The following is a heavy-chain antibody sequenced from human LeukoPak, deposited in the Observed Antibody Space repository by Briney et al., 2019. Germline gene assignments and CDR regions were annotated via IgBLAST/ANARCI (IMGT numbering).Heavy chain of an antibody. V-gene: IGHV4-59*01. J-gene: IGHJ4*02. CDR1: GGSISSYY. CDR3: ARRTGGSSGYYFN. CDR2: IYYSGST. D-gene: IGHD3-22*01. Sequence: PSETLSLTCTVSGGSISSYYWSWIRQPPGKGLEWIGYIYYSGSTNYNPSLKSRVTISIDTSMNQFSLKLTSVTAADTAVYYCARRTGGSSGYYFNWGQGTLVTVSS.